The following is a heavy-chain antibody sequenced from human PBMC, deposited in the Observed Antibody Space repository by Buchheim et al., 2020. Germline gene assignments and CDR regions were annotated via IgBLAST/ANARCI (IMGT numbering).Heavy chain of an antibody. V-gene: IGHV3-23*01. CDR2: ISEIGDSK. Sequence: EVQLLESGGGLVQPGGSLRLSCAASGFTFSNYAMNWVRQAPGKGLEWVSGISEIGDSKYYADSVKGRFTISRDNSKNTLYLQMNSLRVEDTAVYYCAKEIVGATVDSWGQGTL. CDR1: GFTFSNYA. D-gene: IGHD1-26*01. CDR3: AKEIVGATVDS. J-gene: IGHJ4*02.